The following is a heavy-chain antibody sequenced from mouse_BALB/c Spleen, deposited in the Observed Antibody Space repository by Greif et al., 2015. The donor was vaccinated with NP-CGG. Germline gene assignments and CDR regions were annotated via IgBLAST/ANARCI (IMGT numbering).Heavy chain of an antibody. CDR3: ARAIYSLAAMDY. V-gene: IGHV5-4*02. CDR2: ISDGGSYT. J-gene: IGHJ4*01. CDR1: GFTFSDYY. Sequence: EVKVVESGGGLVKPGGSLKLSCAASGFTFSDYYMYWVRQTPEKRLEWVATISDGGSYTYYPDSVKGRFTISRDNAKNNLYLQMSSLKSEDTAMYYCARAIYSLAAMDYWGQGTSVTVSS. D-gene: IGHD2-1*01.